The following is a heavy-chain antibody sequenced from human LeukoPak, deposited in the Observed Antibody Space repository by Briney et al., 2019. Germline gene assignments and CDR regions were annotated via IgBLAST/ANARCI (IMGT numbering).Heavy chain of an antibody. CDR2: IYSGGRT. CDR1: GFIVSSNY. V-gene: IGHV3-53*01. CDR3: ARGLGRELDGAFDI. Sequence: GGSLRLSCAASGFIVSSNYMSWVRQAPGKGLEWVSVIYSGGRTYYADSVKGRFTISRDNSRNTLYLQMNSLRAEDTAVYYCARGLGRELDGAFDIWGQGTKVTVSS. J-gene: IGHJ3*02. D-gene: IGHD1-26*01.